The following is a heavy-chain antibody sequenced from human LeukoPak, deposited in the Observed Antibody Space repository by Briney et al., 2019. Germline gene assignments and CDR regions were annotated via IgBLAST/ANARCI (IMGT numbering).Heavy chain of an antibody. V-gene: IGHV3-30-3*02. CDR2: ISYDGSNK. CDR3: AKDRSYDFWSGYPNWFDP. CDR1: GFTFSGYP. D-gene: IGHD3-3*01. Sequence: GGSLRLSCAASGFTFSGYPIHWVRQAPGKGLEWVAVISYDGSNKYYADSVKGRFTISRDNSKNTLYLQMNSLRAEDTAVYYCAKDRSYDFWSGYPNWFDPWGQGTLVTVSS. J-gene: IGHJ5*02.